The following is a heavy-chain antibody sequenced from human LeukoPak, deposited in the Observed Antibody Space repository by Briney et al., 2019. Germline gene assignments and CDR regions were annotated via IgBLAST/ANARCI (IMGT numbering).Heavy chain of an antibody. CDR2: IYNTVDV. CDR1: GGSIIGSY. J-gene: IGHJ4*02. D-gene: IGHD3-22*01. CDR3: ARSRYYDSTGYNPTYYFDS. V-gene: IGHV4-59*01. Sequence: SGTLSLTCTVSGGSIIGSYWTWIRQSPGKSLEYIGYIYNTVDVNYSPSLKSRVTISIDMSGNQFSLRLNSVTAADTALYYCARSRYYDSTGYNPTYYFDSWGQGALVTVSS.